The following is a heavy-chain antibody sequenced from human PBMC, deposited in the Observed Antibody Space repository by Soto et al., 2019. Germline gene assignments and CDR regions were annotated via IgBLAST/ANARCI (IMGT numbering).Heavy chain of an antibody. CDR2: ISGSGGST. D-gene: IGHD6-13*01. CDR1: GFTFSSYA. CDR3: AKERYSSSPGGYYYYGMDV. Sequence: GGSLRLSCAASGFTFSSYAMSWVRQAPGKGLEWVSAISGSGGSTYYADSVKGRFTISRDNSKNTLYLQMNSLRAEDTAVYYCAKERYSSSPGGYYYYGMDVWGQGTTVTVSS. J-gene: IGHJ6*02. V-gene: IGHV3-23*01.